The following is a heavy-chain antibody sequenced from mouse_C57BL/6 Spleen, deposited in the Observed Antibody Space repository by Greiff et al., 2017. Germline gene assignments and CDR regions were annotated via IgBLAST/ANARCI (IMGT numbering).Heavy chain of an antibody. CDR3: ATGTGPNYLDY. V-gene: IGHV1-69*01. J-gene: IGHJ2*01. Sequence: QVQLQQPGAELVMPGASVQLSCKASGYTFTSYWMHWVKQRPGQGLEWIGELDPSDSYTNYNQKFKGKSTLTVDKSSSTAYMQLSSLTSEDSAVYYGATGTGPNYLDYWGQGTTLTVSS. D-gene: IGHD4-1*01. CDR2: LDPSDSYT. CDR1: GYTFTSYW.